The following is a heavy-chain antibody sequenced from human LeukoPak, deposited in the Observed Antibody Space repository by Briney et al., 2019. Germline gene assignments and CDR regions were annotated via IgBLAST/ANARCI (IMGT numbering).Heavy chain of an antibody. V-gene: IGHV4-4*02. J-gene: IGHJ3*02. D-gene: IGHD1-26*01. Sequence: SETLSLTCAVSGGSISSSNWWSWVRQPPGKGLEWIGEIYHSGSTNYNPSLKSRVTISVDKSKNQFSLKLSSVTAADTAVYYCVRDFMGATKSSAFDIWGQGTMVTVSS. CDR1: GGSISSSNW. CDR3: VRDFMGATKSSAFDI. CDR2: IYHSGST.